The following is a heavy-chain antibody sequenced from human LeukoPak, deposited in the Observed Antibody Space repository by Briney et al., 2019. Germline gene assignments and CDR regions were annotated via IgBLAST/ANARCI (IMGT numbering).Heavy chain of an antibody. CDR1: GFTFSSFG. J-gene: IGHJ4*02. Sequence: GGSLRLSCAASGFTFSSFGMHWVRQAPGKGLEWVAFIRYDGSNKYYADSVKGRFTISRDNSKNTVYLQMNSLRAEDTAVYYCAAPGVPAATYYFDYWGQGTLVTVSS. CDR2: IRYDGSNK. CDR3: AAPGVPAATYYFDY. D-gene: IGHD2-2*01. V-gene: IGHV3-30*02.